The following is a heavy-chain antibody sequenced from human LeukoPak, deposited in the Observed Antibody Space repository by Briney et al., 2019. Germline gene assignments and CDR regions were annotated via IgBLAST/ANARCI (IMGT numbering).Heavy chain of an antibody. V-gene: IGHV3-48*01. Sequence: GGSLRLSCAASGFTFSSHAMSWVRQAPGKGLEWVSFIGSSGNTIYYADSVKGRFTVSRDNAKNSLYLQMNSLRAEDTAVYYCARDQWLDYWGQGTLVTVSS. CDR3: ARDQWLDY. CDR1: GFTFSSHA. CDR2: IGSSGNTI. D-gene: IGHD6-19*01. J-gene: IGHJ4*02.